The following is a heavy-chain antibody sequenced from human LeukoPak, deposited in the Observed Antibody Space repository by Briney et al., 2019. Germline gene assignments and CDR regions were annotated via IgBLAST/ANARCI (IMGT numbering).Heavy chain of an antibody. CDR3: ARRSGQYYYAMDV. D-gene: IGHD3-10*01. CDR1: GYSFTNYW. Sequence: GESLKISCKGSGYSFTNYWIAWVRQMPGKGLEWMGIIYPGDSATRYGPSFQGQVTISADKSINTAFLQWSSLKASDTAMYYCARRSGQYYYAMDVWGQGTTVTVSS. CDR2: IYPGDSAT. V-gene: IGHV5-51*01. J-gene: IGHJ6*02.